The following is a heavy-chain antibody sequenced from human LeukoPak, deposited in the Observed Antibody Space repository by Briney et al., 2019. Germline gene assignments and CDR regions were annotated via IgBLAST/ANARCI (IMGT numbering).Heavy chain of an antibody. Sequence: GGSLRLSCEGSGFTFGSYAMNWVRQAPGKGLEWVALISYDGSDKQYADSVKGRFTISRDNSKQRLYLQMNSLRGEDTAVYYCAREQFGGHAQHIVSNFFDYWGQGTLLTVSS. V-gene: IGHV3-30*04. CDR1: GFTFGSYA. D-gene: IGHD2-21*01. CDR2: ISYDGSDK. CDR3: AREQFGGHAQHIVSNFFDY. J-gene: IGHJ4*02.